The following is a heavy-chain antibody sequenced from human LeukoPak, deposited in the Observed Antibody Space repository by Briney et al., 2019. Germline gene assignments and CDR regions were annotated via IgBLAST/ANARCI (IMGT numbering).Heavy chain of an antibody. CDR2: ISPNSGGT. CDR1: GYTFSGHY. D-gene: IGHD3-16*01. Sequence: GASVKVSCKASGYTFSGHYMHWVRQAPGQGLEWMGWISPNSGGTNYAQKFQGRVTMTRDTSINTAYMELSMLRSDDTAVYYCARQWTLGWFDPWGQGTLVTVSS. CDR3: ARQWTLGWFDP. J-gene: IGHJ5*02. V-gene: IGHV1-2*02.